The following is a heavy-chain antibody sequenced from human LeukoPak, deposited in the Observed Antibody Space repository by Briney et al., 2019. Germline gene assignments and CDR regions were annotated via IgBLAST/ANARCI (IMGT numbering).Heavy chain of an antibody. CDR2: IKQDGSEK. D-gene: IGHD5-24*01. J-gene: IGHJ4*02. CDR1: GYTFSSYW. V-gene: IGHV3-7*04. Sequence: GGSLRLSCTASGYTFSSYWMNWVRQAPGKGLEWVANIKQDGSEKYYVDSVKGRFTISRDNAKKSLYLQMNSLRAEDTAVYYCARETEMANLDYWGQGTLVTVSS. CDR3: ARETEMANLDY.